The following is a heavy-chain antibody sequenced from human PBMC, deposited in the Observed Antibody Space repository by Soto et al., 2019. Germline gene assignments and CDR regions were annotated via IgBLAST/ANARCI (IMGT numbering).Heavy chain of an antibody. CDR1: GGTFISAA. CDR2: IIPVFGKA. Sequence: QVQLVQAGAEVKKPGSSVKCSCKSSGGTFISAAIRWVRQAPGQGLEWMGAIIPVFGKAHYAQKFQGRVTITADKPTSTAYMELSRLRYGDTAVYYWARERPERGKDVWGQGTTVTVSS. D-gene: IGHD6-25*01. V-gene: IGHV1-69*06. J-gene: IGHJ6*02. CDR3: ARERPERGKDV.